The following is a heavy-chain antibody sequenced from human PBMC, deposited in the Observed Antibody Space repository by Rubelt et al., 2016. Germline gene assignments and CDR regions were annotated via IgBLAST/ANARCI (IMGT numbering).Heavy chain of an antibody. Sequence: GGSLRLSCAASGFTFSNYAMTWVRQAPGKGLEWVSAIDSGAVNTYYADSVKGRFTISRDNSKNTLYLQMNSLRAEDTAVYYCAKTVGEDYYYYGMDVWGQGTTVTVPS. D-gene: IGHD3-10*01. V-gene: IGHV3-23*01. CDR3: AKTVGEDYYYYGMDV. J-gene: IGHJ6*02. CDR1: GFTFSNYA. CDR2: IDSGAVNT.